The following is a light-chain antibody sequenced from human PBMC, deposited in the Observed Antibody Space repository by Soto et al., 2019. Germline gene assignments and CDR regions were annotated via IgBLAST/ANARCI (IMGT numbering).Light chain of an antibody. CDR3: SSYTSSSTYV. Sequence: QSVLTQPASVSGSPGQSITFSCTGTSSDVGGYNYVSWYQQHPGKAPKLMIYDVSNRPSGVSNRFSGSKSGNTASLTISWLQAEDEADYYCSSYTSSSTYVFGTGTKVTVL. V-gene: IGLV2-14*01. CDR2: DVS. J-gene: IGLJ1*01. CDR1: SSDVGGYNY.